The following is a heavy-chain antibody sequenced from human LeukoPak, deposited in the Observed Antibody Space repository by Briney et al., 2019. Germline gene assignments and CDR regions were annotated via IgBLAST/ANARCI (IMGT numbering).Heavy chain of an antibody. J-gene: IGHJ4*02. D-gene: IGHD3-10*01. V-gene: IGHV4-4*02. CDR3: ARELSMVRGVIDY. CDR1: GGSISSSKW. Sequence: SETLSLTCAVSGGSISSSKWWSWVRQPPGKGLEGIGEIYHSGSTNYNPSLKSRVTISVDKSKNQFSLKLSSVTAADTAVYYCARELSMVRGVIDYWGQGTLVTVSS. CDR2: IYHSGST.